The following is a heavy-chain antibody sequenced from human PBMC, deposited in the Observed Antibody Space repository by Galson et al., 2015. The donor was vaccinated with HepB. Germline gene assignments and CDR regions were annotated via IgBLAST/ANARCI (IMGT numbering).Heavy chain of an antibody. J-gene: IGHJ4*02. CDR1: GFTFSSYW. V-gene: IGHV3-74*01. Sequence: SLRLSCAASGFTFSSYWMHWVRQAPGKGLVWVSRINSDGSSTSYADSVKGRFTISRDNAKNTLYLQMNSLRAEDTAVYYCARVLAVAGMGDYYFDYWGQGTLVTVSS. CDR3: ARVLAVAGMGDYYFDY. D-gene: IGHD6-19*01. CDR2: INSDGSST.